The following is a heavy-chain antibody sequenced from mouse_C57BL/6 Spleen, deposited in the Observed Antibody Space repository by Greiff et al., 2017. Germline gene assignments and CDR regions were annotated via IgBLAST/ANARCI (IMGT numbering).Heavy chain of an antibody. CDR3: ARRDEKDSMDY. CDR1: GYAFSSYW. Sequence: VKLMESGAELVKPGASVKISCKASGYAFSSYWMNWVKQRPGKGLEWIGEIYPGDGGTNYNGKFKGKATLTADKSSSTASMQLSSLTSEDSAVYFCARRDEKDSMDYWGQGTSVTVSS. J-gene: IGHJ4*01. CDR2: IYPGDGGT. V-gene: IGHV1-80*01.